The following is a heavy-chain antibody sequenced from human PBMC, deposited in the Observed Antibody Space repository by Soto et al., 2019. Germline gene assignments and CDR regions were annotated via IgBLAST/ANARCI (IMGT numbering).Heavy chain of an antibody. CDR3: ANPLLYGPGASDY. Sequence: GGSLRLSCSASVFTFSSYSMNWFRQAPGKGLEWVSSISSSSYIYYADSVKGRFTISRDNAKNSLYLQMNSLRAEDTAVYYCANPLLYGPGASDYWGQGTLVTVSS. V-gene: IGHV3-21*01. J-gene: IGHJ4*02. CDR2: ISSSSYI. D-gene: IGHD3-10*01. CDR1: VFTFSSYS.